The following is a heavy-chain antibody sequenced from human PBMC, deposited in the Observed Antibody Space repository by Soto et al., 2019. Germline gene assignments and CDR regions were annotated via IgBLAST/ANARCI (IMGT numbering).Heavy chain of an antibody. V-gene: IGHV4-34*01. Sequence: SDTTALTRASCRESVRSNYCDWARKPTGKGLEWIGEIYHSGSTNYNPSLKSRVTISVDKSKNQFSLKLRSVTAADTAVYYCARVLIAVAGTLSAFDIWGQGTMVTVSS. CDR1: RESVRSNY. CDR3: ARVLIAVAGTLSAFDI. CDR2: IYHSGST. J-gene: IGHJ3*02. D-gene: IGHD6-19*01.